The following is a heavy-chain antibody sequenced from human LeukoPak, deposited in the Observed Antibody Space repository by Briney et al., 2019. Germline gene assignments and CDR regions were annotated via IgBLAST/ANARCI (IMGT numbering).Heavy chain of an antibody. V-gene: IGHV4-59*08. CDR2: IYYSGST. CDR1: VGSISSDY. D-gene: IGHD3-10*01. CDR3: AGNFYGSGNHNWFDP. J-gene: IGHJ5*02. Sequence: SETLSLTCTVSVGSISSDYWSWIRQPPGKGLGWIGYIYYSGSTNYNPSLKSRVTISVDTSKKQFSLKLSSVTAADTAVYYCAGNFYGSGNHNWFDPWGQGTLVTVSS.